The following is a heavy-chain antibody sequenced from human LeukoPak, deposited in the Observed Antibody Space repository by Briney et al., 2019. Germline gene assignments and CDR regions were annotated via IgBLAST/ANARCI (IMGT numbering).Heavy chain of an antibody. CDR1: GFSFSRYG. CDR2: IRDNGSTR. D-gene: IGHD3-16*01. Sequence: GGSLRLSCAASGFSFSRYGLHWVRQAPGKGLEWMAFIRDNGSTRYYADSVEGRFTVSRDNSKNTLYLQMDSLRTEDTAVYYCAKVPHSWGLFDSWGQGTLVTVSS. J-gene: IGHJ4*02. CDR3: AKVPHSWGLFDS. V-gene: IGHV3-30*02.